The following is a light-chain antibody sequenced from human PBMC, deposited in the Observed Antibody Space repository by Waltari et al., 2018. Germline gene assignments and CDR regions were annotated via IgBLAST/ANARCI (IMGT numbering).Light chain of an antibody. CDR1: QSISSY. J-gene: IGKJ1*01. CDR2: AAS. V-gene: IGKV1-39*01. CDR3: QQSYSTSWT. Sequence: DIQMTQSPSSLSASVGDRVTITCRASQSISSYLNWYQQKPGKAPKLLIYAASSLQSGVPSSFSGSGSGTDFTLTISSLQPEEFATYYCQQSYSTSWTFGQGTKVEIK.